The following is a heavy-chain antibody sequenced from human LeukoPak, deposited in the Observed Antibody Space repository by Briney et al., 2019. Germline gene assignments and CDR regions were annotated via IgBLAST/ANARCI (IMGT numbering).Heavy chain of an antibody. CDR1: GFTSSNAW. D-gene: IGHD4/OR15-4a*01. Sequence: PGGSLRLSCAVSGFTSSNAWMSWVRQAPGKGLEWVGRIKSKTDGGTRDYAAPVKGRFTISGDDSKNTLYLQMNSLKTEDTAVYYCTTFDYAAFLIWGQGTMVTVSS. J-gene: IGHJ3*02. CDR3: TTFDYAAFLI. CDR2: IKSKTDGGTR. V-gene: IGHV3-15*01.